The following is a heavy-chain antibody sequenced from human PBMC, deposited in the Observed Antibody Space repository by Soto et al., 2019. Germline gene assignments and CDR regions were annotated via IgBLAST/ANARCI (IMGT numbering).Heavy chain of an antibody. CDR2: IYYSGST. CDR1: GGSISSGGYY. J-gene: IGHJ1*01. CDR3: ARRRGPAPSPPAFPP. Sequence: QVQLQESGPGLVKPSQTLSLTCTASGGSISSGGYYWSWMRQHPGKGLEWIGYIYYSGSTYYNPSLASRVTISVDTSNNQYSLQLSSVTAADTAMYYCARRRGPAPSPPAFPPWGQGTLVTVSS. D-gene: IGHD3-10*01. V-gene: IGHV4-31*03.